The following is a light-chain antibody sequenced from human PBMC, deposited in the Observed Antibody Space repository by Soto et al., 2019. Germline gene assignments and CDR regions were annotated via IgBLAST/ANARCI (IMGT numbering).Light chain of an antibody. CDR3: QQYNTPLM. J-gene: IGKJ1*01. CDR2: KAS. CDR1: QSISSG. Sequence: DIQMTQSPSTLSASVGDRVTITCRASQSISSGLAWYQQKPGKAPKLLIYKASSLESGVPSRFSSSGSGKKHTITSSSLQRDGLPTYYCQQYNTPLMFGQGRNVGIK. V-gene: IGKV1-5*03.